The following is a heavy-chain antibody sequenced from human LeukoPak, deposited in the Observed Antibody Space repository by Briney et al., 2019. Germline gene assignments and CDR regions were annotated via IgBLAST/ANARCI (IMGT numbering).Heavy chain of an antibody. Sequence: SETLSLTCAVYGGSFSGYYWSWIRQPPGKGLEWIGEINHSGSTNYDPSLKSRVTISVDTSKNQFSLKLSSVTAADTAVYYCARLSFRYGSDYWGQGTLVTVSS. J-gene: IGHJ4*02. CDR1: GGSFSGYY. CDR3: ARLSFRYGSDY. D-gene: IGHD3-10*01. V-gene: IGHV4-34*01. CDR2: INHSGST.